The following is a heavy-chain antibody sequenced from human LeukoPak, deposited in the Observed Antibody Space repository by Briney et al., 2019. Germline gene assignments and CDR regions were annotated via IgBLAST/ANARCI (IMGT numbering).Heavy chain of an antibody. CDR1: GFTFSSSW. CDR2: IKEDGSEK. J-gene: IGHJ4*02. D-gene: IGHD3-22*01. V-gene: IGHV3-7*01. CDR3: ARHSSGYY. Sequence: QPGGSLRLSCAVSGFTFSSSWMSWVRQAPGKGLDWVANIKEDGSEKYYVDSVKGRFTISRDNAKNSLYLQLNSLTVEDTAVYYCARHSSGYYWGQGTLVTVSS.